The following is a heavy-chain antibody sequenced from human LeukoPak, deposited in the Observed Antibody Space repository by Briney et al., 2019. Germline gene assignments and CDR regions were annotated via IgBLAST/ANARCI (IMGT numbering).Heavy chain of an antibody. J-gene: IGHJ4*02. D-gene: IGHD7-27*01. Sequence: GGSLRLSCAASGFTFSSYAMSWVRQAPGKGLEWVSAISGSGGSTYYADSVKGRFTISRDNSKNTLYLQMNSLRVEDTAVYYCGRGLAWGAFDYWGQGTLVTVSS. CDR2: ISGSGGST. CDR3: GRGLAWGAFDY. CDR1: GFTFSSYA. V-gene: IGHV3-23*01.